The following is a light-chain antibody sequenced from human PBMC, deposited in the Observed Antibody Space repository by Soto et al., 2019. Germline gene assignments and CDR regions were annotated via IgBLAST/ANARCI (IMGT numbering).Light chain of an antibody. CDR2: EVT. CDR3: SSYSNINRRAGV. J-gene: IGLJ1*01. CDR1: SGDIGSYNR. Sequence: QSVLTQPASVSGSPGQSITISCTGTSGDIGSYNRVSWYQQHPGKAPKLIIYEVTDRPSGVSNRFSGSKSGNTASLTISGLQAEDEAEYYCSSYSNINRRAGVFGTGTKLTVL. V-gene: IGLV2-14*01.